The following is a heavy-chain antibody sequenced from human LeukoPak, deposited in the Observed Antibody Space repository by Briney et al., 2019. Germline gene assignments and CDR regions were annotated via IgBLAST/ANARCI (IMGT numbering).Heavy chain of an antibody. V-gene: IGHV5-51*01. CDR3: ASRPFETTVVPWDFY. D-gene: IGHD4-23*01. CDR2: IYPDDSDT. Sequence: PGESLKISCKGFGYSFTNYWIGWVRQMPGKGLEWMGIIYPDDSDTRYSPSFQGQVTISADKSISTAYLQWSSLKASDTAMYYCASRPFETTVVPWDFYWGQGTQVTVSS. J-gene: IGHJ4*02. CDR1: GYSFTNYW.